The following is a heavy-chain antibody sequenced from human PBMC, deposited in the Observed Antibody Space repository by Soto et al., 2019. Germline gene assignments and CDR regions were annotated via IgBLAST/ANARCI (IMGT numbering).Heavy chain of an antibody. V-gene: IGHV3-23*01. J-gene: IGHJ6*02. CDR2: ISPNGQGI. D-gene: IGHD2-8*01. CDR3: AKGLGNAKEV. CDR1: GFTVTSNG. Sequence: EVKLLESGGGLVQPGGSLRLSCGVSGFTVTSNGVSWVRQAPGKGLEWVSAISPNGQGIWYADSVKGRFTISRDISRNTVYLQMSGLRVEDTAVFHCAKGLGNAKEVWGQGTTVTVSS.